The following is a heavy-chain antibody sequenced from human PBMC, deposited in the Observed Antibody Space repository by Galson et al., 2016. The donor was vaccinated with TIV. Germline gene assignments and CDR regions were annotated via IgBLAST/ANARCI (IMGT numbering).Heavy chain of an antibody. CDR3: TRGLVLLEWVLYGDL. D-gene: IGHD3-3*01. V-gene: IGHV1-69*13. CDR1: GGTFNFYA. J-gene: IGHJ5*02. Sequence: SVKVSCKASGGTFNFYAFSWVRQAPGQGLEWMGGIIPVFHTANYAQKFQGRITITADDSTSTAYMELSSLRSEDTAVYYCTRGLVLLEWVLYGDLWGQGTLVAVSS. CDR2: IIPVFHTA.